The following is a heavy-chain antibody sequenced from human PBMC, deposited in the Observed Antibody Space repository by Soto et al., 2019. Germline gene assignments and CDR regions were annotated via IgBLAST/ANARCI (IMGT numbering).Heavy chain of an antibody. J-gene: IGHJ6*02. CDR3: ANGAAITIFGVVRSGGMDV. D-gene: IGHD3-3*01. CDR2: ISYDGSNK. CDR1: GFTFSSYG. V-gene: IGHV3-30*18. Sequence: SLRLSCAASGFTFSSYGMHWVRQAPGKGLEWVAVISYDGSNKYYADSVKGRFTISRDNSKNTLYLQMNSLRAEDTAVYYCANGAAITIFGVVRSGGMDVWGQGTTVTVSS.